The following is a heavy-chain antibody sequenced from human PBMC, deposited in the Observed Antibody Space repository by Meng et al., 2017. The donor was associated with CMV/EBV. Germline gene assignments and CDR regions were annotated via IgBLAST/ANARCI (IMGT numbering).Heavy chain of an antibody. CDR2: IIPIFGTA. Sequence: SVKVSCKASGYTFTSYDINWVRQATGQGLEWMGGIIPIFGTANYAQKFQGRVTITTDESTSTAYMELSSLRSEDTAVYYCASSAAGYFDYWGQGTLVTVSS. J-gene: IGHJ4*02. D-gene: IGHD6-19*01. V-gene: IGHV1-69*05. CDR3: ASSAAGYFDY. CDR1: GYTFTSYD.